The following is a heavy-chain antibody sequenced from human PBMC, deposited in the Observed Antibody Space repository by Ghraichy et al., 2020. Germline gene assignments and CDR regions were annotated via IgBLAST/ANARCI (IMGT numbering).Heavy chain of an antibody. CDR1: GGTFSSYA. V-gene: IGHV1-69*06. CDR2: IIPIFGTA. CDR3: ARELLEYSSSSGYFDY. J-gene: IGHJ4*02. D-gene: IGHD6-6*01. Sequence: SVKVSCKASGGTFSSYAISWVRQAPGQGLEWMGGIIPIFGTANYAQKFQGRVTITADKSTSTAYMELSSLRSEDTAVYYCARELLEYSSSSGYFDYWGQGTLVTVSS.